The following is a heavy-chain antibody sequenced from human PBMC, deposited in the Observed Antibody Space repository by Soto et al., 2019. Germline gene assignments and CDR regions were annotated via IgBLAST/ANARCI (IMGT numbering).Heavy chain of an antibody. CDR2: IKQEGSEK. CDR3: ARKGYRKYNYYGMDV. CDR1: GFTFSSYW. Sequence: EVQLVESGGGLVQPGGSLRLSCAASGFTFSSYWMSWVRQAPGKGLEWVANIKQEGSEKYYVDSVKGRFTISRDNAKNSLYPQMNSLRAEDTAVYYWARKGYRKYNYYGMDVWGQGTTVTVSS. J-gene: IGHJ6*02. V-gene: IGHV3-7*01. D-gene: IGHD5-18*01.